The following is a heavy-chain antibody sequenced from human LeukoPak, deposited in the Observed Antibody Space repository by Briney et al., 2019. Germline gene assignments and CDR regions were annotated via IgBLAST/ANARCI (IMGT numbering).Heavy chain of an antibody. CDR3: AREAPIQLSLHSYFDY. Sequence: SQTLSLTCAISGDSVSSNSAAWNWIRQSPSRGLEWLGRTYYRSKWYDDYAVSVKSRITINPDTSKNQFSLQLNSVTPEDTAVYYCAREAPIQLSLHSYFDYWGQGTLVTVSS. CDR1: GDSVSSNSAA. D-gene: IGHD5-18*01. V-gene: IGHV6-1*01. CDR2: TYYRSKWYD. J-gene: IGHJ4*02.